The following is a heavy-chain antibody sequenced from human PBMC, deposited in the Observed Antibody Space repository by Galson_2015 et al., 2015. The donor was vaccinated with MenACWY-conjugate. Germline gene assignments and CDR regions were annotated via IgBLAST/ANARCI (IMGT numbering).Heavy chain of an antibody. V-gene: IGHV3-7*03. Sequence: SLRLSCAASGFTFSNYWMSWVRQAPGKGLEWVANIKEDGSNKYYVDSVKGRFTISGDNAKNSLYLQMNSLRAEDTAVYYCARDLGWLQFDYWGQGTLVTVSS. CDR3: ARDLGWLQFDY. J-gene: IGHJ4*02. CDR1: GFTFSNYW. CDR2: IKEDGSNK. D-gene: IGHD5-24*01.